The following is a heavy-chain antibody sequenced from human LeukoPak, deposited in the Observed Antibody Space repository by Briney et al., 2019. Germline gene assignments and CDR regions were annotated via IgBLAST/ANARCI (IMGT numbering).Heavy chain of an antibody. D-gene: IGHD3-10*01. J-gene: IGHJ4*02. V-gene: IGHV1-8*01. CDR1: GYTFTSYD. CDR2: MNPNSGNT. CDR3: ARASITMVRGVYFDY. Sequence: EALVKVSCKASGYTFTSYDINWVRQATGQGLEWMGWMNPNSGNTGYAQKFQGRVTMTRNTSISTAYMELSSLRSEDTAVYYCARASITMVRGVYFDYWGQGTLVTVSS.